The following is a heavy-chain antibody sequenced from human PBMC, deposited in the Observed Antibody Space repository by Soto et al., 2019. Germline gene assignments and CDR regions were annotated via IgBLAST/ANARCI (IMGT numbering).Heavy chain of an antibody. CDR2: INASGGST. CDR3: AREAGDYDSSGYCPDY. J-gene: IGHJ4*02. V-gene: IGHV1-46*03. CDR1: GYTFTSYY. D-gene: IGHD3-22*01. Sequence: QVQLAQSGAEVKKPGASVKVSCKASGYTFTSYYMHWVRQAPGQGLEWMGIINASGGSTSYAQKFQGRVSMTRDTSTRTVYMELRSLRSEDTAVYCCAREAGDYDSSGYCPDYWGQGTLVTVSS.